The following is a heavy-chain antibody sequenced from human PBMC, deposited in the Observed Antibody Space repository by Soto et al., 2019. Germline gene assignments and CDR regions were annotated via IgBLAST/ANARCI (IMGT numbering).Heavy chain of an antibody. CDR3: AHRRLWFGEVLYFQH. V-gene: IGHV2-5*02. J-gene: IGHJ1*01. Sequence: QITLKESGPTLVKPTQTLTLTCTFSGFSLSTSGVGVGWIRQPPGKALEWLALIYWDDDKRYSPSLKSRLTLTKDTSKNQVVLTMNNMDPVDTATYYCAHRRLWFGEVLYFQHWGQGTLVTVSS. CDR1: GFSLSTSGVG. D-gene: IGHD3-10*01. CDR2: IYWDDDK.